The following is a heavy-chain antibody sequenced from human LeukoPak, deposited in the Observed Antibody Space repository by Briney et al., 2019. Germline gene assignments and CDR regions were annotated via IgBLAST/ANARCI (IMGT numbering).Heavy chain of an antibody. Sequence: GESLQISCKGSGYSFTSYWIGWVRQMPGKGLEWMGIIYPGDSDTRYSPSFQGQVTISADKSISTAYLQWSSLKASDTAMYYCARGGRDCSSTSCYGYFDYWGQGTLVTVSS. CDR1: GYSFTSYW. V-gene: IGHV5-51*01. CDR2: IYPGDSDT. J-gene: IGHJ4*02. CDR3: ARGGRDCSSTSCYGYFDY. D-gene: IGHD2-2*01.